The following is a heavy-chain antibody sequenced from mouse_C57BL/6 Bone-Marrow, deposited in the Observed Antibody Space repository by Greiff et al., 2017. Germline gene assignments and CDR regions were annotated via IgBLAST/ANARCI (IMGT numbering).Heavy chain of an antibody. CDR2: IHPNSGST. D-gene: IGHD2-3*01. J-gene: IGHJ3*01. CDR1: GYTFTSYW. Sequence: VQLQQPGAELVKPGASVKLSCKASGYTFTSYWMHWVKQRPGQGLEWIGMIHPNSGSTNYNEKFKSKATLTVDKSSSTAYMQLSSLTSEDSAVYYWARGDLYDGYYVGFAYWGQGTLVTVSA. V-gene: IGHV1-64*01. CDR3: ARGDLYDGYYVGFAY.